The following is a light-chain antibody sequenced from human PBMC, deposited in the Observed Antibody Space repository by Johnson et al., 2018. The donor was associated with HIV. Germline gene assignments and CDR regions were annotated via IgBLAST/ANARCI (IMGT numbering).Light chain of an antibody. CDR3: ETWDSSLSGF. CDR1: SSNIGNNY. V-gene: IGLV1-51*01. J-gene: IGLJ1*01. CDR2: DNN. Sequence: QSVLTQPPSVSAAPGQKVTISCSGSSSNIGNNYVSWYQQIPGTAPKLLIYDNNKRPSGIPDRFSGSKSGTSATLGITGLQTGDEADYYCETWDSSLSGFFGTGTKVTVL.